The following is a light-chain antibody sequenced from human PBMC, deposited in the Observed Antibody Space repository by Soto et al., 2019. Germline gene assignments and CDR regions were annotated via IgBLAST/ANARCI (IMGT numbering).Light chain of an antibody. J-gene: IGKJ5*01. CDR2: GAS. V-gene: IGKV3-20*01. Sequence: IVLTQCPGTLSLSPGERSALSCRGSQSVGNNYLAWYQQKSGQAPRLVIYGASSRAAGIPDRLSGSGSGTDFTLTISRLETEDFAVYYCQQYATSPITFGPGTRLDIK. CDR1: QSVGNNY. CDR3: QQYATSPIT.